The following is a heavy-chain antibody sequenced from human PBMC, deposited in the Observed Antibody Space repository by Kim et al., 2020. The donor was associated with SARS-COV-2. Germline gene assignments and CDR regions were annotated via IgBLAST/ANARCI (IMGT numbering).Heavy chain of an antibody. CDR2: ISSSSSYT. V-gene: IGHV3-11*03. Sequence: GGSLRLSCAASGFTFSDYYMSWIRQAPGKGLEWVSYISSSSSYTNYADSVKGRFTISRDNAKNSLYLQMNSLRAEDTAVYYCARSVAVAGSYYWGQGTLVTVSS. D-gene: IGHD6-19*01. CDR1: GFTFSDYY. CDR3: ARSVAVAGSYY. J-gene: IGHJ4*02.